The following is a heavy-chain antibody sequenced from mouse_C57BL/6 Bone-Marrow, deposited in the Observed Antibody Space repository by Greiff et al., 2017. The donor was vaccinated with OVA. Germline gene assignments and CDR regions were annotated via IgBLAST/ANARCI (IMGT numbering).Heavy chain of an antibody. CDR2: IYPGSGST. V-gene: IGHV1-55*01. CDR3: AREWSSNYLFFYAMDY. Sequence: QVQLQQPGAELVKPGASVKMSCKASGYTFTSYWITWVKQRPGQGLEWIGDIYPGSGSTNYNEKFKSKATLTVDTSSSTAYMQLSSLTSEDSAVYYCAREWSSNYLFFYAMDYWGQGTSVTVSS. J-gene: IGHJ4*01. CDR1: GYTFTSYW. D-gene: IGHD2-5*01.